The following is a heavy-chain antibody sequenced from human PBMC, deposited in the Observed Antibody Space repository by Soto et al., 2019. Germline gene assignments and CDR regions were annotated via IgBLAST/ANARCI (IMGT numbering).Heavy chain of an antibody. V-gene: IGHV4-34*01. D-gene: IGHD5-18*01. CDR1: GGSFSGYY. J-gene: IGHJ4*02. CDR2: INHSGST. Sequence: PSETLSLTCAVYGGSFSGYYWSWIRQPPGKGLEWIGEINHSGSTNYNPSLKSRVTISVDTSKNQFSLKLSSVTAADTAVYYCARGGGYSYGRFDYWGQGTLVTVSS. CDR3: ARGGGYSYGRFDY.